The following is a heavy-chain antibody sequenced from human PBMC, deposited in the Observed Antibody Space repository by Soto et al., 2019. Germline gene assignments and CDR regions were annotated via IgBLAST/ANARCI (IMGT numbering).Heavy chain of an antibody. CDR3: ARAPQQLASYYYYYGMDV. CDR1: GGSISSAY. CDR2: VYYSGST. Sequence: PSETLSLTCTVSGGSISSAYWSWIRQPPGEGLEWIGYVYYSGSTKYNPSLKSRVTISVDTSKKQFSLNLSSVTAADTAVYYCARAPQQLASYYYYYGMDVWGQGTTVTVSS. J-gene: IGHJ6*02. V-gene: IGHV4-59*01. D-gene: IGHD6-13*01.